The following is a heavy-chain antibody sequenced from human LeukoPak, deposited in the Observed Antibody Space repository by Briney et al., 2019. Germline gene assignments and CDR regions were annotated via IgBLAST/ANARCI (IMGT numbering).Heavy chain of an antibody. CDR1: GFTFSSYG. J-gene: IGHJ4*02. D-gene: IGHD2-2*01. CDR3: AKESLRVVPSATFDY. V-gene: IGHV3-23*01. Sequence: PGGSLRLSCAASGFTFSSYGMRWVRQAPGTGLAWVSAISGSGGSTYYAASVKGRFTISRDNSKNTLYLQMHSLRAEDTAVYYCAKESLRVVPSATFDYWGQGTLVTVSS. CDR2: ISGSGGST.